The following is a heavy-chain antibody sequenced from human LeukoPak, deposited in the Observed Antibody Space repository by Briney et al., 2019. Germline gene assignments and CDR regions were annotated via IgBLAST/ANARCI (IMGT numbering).Heavy chain of an antibody. V-gene: IGHV3-7*01. CDR2: IKQDGSEK. CDR1: GFTFSSYA. Sequence: PGGSLRLSCAASGFTFSSYAISWVRQAPGKGLEWVANIKQDGSEKYYVDSVKGRFTISRDNAKNSLYLQMNSLRAEGTAVYYCARDKIVGATYFDYWGQGTLVTVSS. D-gene: IGHD1-26*01. J-gene: IGHJ4*02. CDR3: ARDKIVGATYFDY.